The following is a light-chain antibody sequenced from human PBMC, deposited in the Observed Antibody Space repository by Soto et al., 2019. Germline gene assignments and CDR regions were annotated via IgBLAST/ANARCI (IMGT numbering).Light chain of an antibody. V-gene: IGLV2-14*01. CDR2: DVS. Sequence: QSALTQPASVSGSPGQSITISCTGTSSDVGGYNYVSWYQQHPGNAPKFMIYDVSNRPSGVSTRFSGSKSGNTASLTISGLQAEDEADYYCNSYTTSSTRQRVFGTGTKLTVL. CDR1: SSDVGGYNY. CDR3: NSYTTSSTRQRV. J-gene: IGLJ1*01.